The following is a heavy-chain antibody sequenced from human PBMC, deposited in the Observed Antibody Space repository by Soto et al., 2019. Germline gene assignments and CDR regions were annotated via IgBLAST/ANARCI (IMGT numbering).Heavy chain of an antibody. CDR2: IWYDGSNK. CDR3: ARVAGTRSPTYCSSTSCLPAYNWNYIDY. D-gene: IGHD2-2*01. J-gene: IGHJ4*02. Sequence: PGGSLRLSCAASGFTFSSYGMHWVRQAPGKGLEWVAVIWYDGSNKYYADSVKGRFTISRDNSKNTLYLQMNSLRAEDTAVYYCARVAGTRSPTYCSSTSCLPAYNWNYIDYWGQGTLVTVSS. V-gene: IGHV3-33*01. CDR1: GFTFSSYG.